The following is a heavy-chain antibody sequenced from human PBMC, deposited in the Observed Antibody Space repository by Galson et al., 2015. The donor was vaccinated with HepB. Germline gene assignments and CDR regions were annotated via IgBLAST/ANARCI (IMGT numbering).Heavy chain of an antibody. CDR2: IYPGDSDT. J-gene: IGHJ4*02. CDR1: GYSFNTYW. V-gene: IGHV5-51*01. D-gene: IGHD6-13*01. Sequence: QSGAEVKKPGESLKISCKGSGYSFNTYWIGWVRQMPGKGLEWMGIIYPGDSDTRYSPSFQGQVTISADKSIATAYLQWSSMKASDTAMYYCARHESSSSLDLGYWGQGTLVTVSS. CDR3: ARHESSSSLDLGY.